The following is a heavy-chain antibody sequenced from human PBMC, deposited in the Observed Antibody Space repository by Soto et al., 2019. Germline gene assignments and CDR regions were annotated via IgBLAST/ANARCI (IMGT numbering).Heavy chain of an antibody. CDR3: TTGVATAKDYFDF. Sequence: EVQLVESGGGLVKPGESLTLSCAASGFTFNNAWMSWVRQAPGTGLEWVGRIKSNADGGTADYIPPVKGRITIARDDSKKTRLRHVNSLKTEDTAGYLCTTGVATAKDYFDFWGQGTLVTVSS. CDR2: IKSNADGGTA. J-gene: IGHJ4*02. CDR1: GFTFNNAW. V-gene: IGHV3-15*01. D-gene: IGHD6-25*01.